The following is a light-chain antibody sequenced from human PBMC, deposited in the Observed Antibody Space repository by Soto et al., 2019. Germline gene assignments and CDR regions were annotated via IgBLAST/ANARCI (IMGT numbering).Light chain of an antibody. CDR1: SSDVGGYNY. CDR3: SSYAGSNNPYV. Sequence: QSALTQPPSASGSPGQSVTISCTGTSSDVGGYNYVSWYQQHPGKAPKLMIXEVXXRPSXXPDRXXGSKSGNTASLTVSGXXXXXXXXXYCSSYAGSNNPYVFGTGTKVTVL. CDR2: EVX. J-gene: IGLJ1*01. V-gene: IGLV2-8*01.